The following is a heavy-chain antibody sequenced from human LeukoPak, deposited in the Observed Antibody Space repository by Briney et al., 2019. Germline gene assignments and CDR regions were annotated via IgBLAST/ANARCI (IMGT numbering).Heavy chain of an antibody. CDR3: ARGSHKLFRIIYGSGSYYPFGY. J-gene: IGHJ4*02. CDR2: IWYDGSNK. CDR1: GFTFSSYG. V-gene: IGHV3-33*01. D-gene: IGHD3-10*01. Sequence: GGSLRLSCAASGFTFSSYGMHWVRQAPGKGLERVAVIWYDGSNKYYADSVKGRFTISRDNSKNTLYLQMNSLRAEDTAVYYCARGSHKLFRIIYGSGSYYPFGYWGQGTLVTVSS.